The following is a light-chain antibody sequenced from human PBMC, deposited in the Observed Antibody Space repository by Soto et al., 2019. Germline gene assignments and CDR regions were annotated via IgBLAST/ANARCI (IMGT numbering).Light chain of an antibody. Sequence: SSELTQPPSVSVAPGKTARIPCGGNNIGIKSVHWYQQKPGQAPVLVIYYDSDRPSGIPERFSGSNSGNTATLTISRVEAGDEADYYCQMWNSSADHVVFGGGTQLTVL. V-gene: IGLV3-21*04. CDR2: YDS. J-gene: IGLJ2*01. CDR1: NIGIKS. CDR3: QMWNSSADHVV.